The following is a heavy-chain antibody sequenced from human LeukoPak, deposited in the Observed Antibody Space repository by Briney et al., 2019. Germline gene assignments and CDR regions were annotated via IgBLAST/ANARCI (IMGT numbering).Heavy chain of an antibody. CDR2: INPSGGST. J-gene: IGHJ5*02. CDR3: ARDGSYSSSWFKGWFDP. V-gene: IGHV1-46*01. CDR1: GYTFTSYY. Sequence: ASVKVSCKASGYTFTSYYMHWVRQAPGQGLEWMGIINPSGGSTSYAQKFQGRVTMTRDTSTSTVYMELSSLRSEDTAVYYCARDGSYSSSWFKGWFDPWGQGTLVTVSS. D-gene: IGHD6-13*01.